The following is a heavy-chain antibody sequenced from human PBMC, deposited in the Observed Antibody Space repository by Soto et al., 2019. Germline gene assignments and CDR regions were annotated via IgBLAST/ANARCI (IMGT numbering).Heavy chain of an antibody. CDR1: GFTFSSDA. D-gene: IGHD3-10*01. V-gene: IGHV3-23*01. CDR2: ISGDGEST. CDR3: AKLRWGSDNWFDP. J-gene: IGHJ5*02. Sequence: EVQLLESGGGLVQPGGSLRLSCAASGFTFSSDAMSWVRQSPGKGLEWVSAISGDGESTYYADSVKGRFTISRDNSKNKLYLKMNSLRAEDTAVYYCAKLRWGSDNWFDPWGQGTLVAVSS.